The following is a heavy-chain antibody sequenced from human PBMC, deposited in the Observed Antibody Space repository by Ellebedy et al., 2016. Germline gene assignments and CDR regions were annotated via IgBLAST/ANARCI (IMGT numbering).Heavy chain of an antibody. CDR2: INHSGST. V-gene: IGHV4-34*01. J-gene: IGHJ5*02. D-gene: IGHD3-10*01. CDR1: GGSFNGYY. CDR3: ARGIVGYYGSGSYSRVDP. Sequence: SETLSLXCAVYGGSFNGYYWSWIRQPPGKGLEWIGEINHSGSTNYNPSLKSRVTISVDTSKNQFSLKLSSVTAADTAVYYCARGIVGYYGSGSYSRVDPWGQGTLVTVSS.